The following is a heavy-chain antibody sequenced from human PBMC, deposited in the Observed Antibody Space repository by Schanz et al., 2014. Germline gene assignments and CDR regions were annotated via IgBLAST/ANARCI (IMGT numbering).Heavy chain of an antibody. CDR1: GFRFDDYA. V-gene: IGHV3-9*01. Sequence: EVQLVESGGGLVQPGRSLRLSCVASGFRFDDYAMHWVRQAPGKGLEWVSGMSWNAGSLGYGDSVKGRFTISRDNAKNSLYLQRNSLRAEDTAVYYCARDSGSHYLVDYWGQGTLXTVSS. CDR2: MSWNAGSL. D-gene: IGHD1-26*01. J-gene: IGHJ4*02. CDR3: ARDSGSHYLVDY.